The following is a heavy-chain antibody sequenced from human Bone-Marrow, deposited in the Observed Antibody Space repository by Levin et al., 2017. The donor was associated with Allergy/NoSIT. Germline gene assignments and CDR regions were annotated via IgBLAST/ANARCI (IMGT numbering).Heavy chain of an antibody. CDR3: ASAGRSGNYGTPDFDY. CDR1: GFTFSSYG. Sequence: QRGESLKISCAASGFTFSSYGMHWVRQAPGKGLEWVADIWYDGSNKYYADSVKGRFTISRDISKNTLYLQMNSLRAEDTAVYYCASAGRSGNYGTPDFDYWGQGTLVTVSS. V-gene: IGHV3-33*01. J-gene: IGHJ4*02. CDR2: IWYDGSNK. D-gene: IGHD3-10*01.